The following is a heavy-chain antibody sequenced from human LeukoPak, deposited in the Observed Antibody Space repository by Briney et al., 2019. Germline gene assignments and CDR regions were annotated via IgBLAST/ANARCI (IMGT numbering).Heavy chain of an antibody. CDR2: ISGSGGST. Sequence: GGSLRLSCAASGFTFSSYAMSWVRQAPGKGLEWVSAISGSGGSTYYADSVKGRFTISRDNSKNTLYLLMNSLRAEDTAVYYCAKSRAMVRGENWFDPWGQGTLVTVSS. CDR1: GFTFSSYA. CDR3: AKSRAMVRGENWFDP. D-gene: IGHD3-10*01. V-gene: IGHV3-23*01. J-gene: IGHJ5*02.